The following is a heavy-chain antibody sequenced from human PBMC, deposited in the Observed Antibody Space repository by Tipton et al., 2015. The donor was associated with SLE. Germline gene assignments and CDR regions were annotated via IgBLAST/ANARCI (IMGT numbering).Heavy chain of an antibody. V-gene: IGHV3-21*03. Sequence: SLRLSCAASGFTFSSYSMNWVRQAPGKGLEWVSSISSSSSYIYYADSVKGRFTISRDNAKNSLYLQMNSLRAEDTAVYYCARDPPSTVTTGEGYWGQGTLVTASS. CDR3: ARDPPSTVTTGEGY. CDR1: GFTFSSYS. J-gene: IGHJ4*02. D-gene: IGHD4-17*01. CDR2: ISSSSSYI.